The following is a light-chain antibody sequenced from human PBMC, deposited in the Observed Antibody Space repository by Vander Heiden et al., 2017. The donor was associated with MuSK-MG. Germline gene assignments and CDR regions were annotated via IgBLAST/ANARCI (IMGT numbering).Light chain of an antibody. CDR2: WAS. CDR3: QQYYSSIT. V-gene: IGKV4-1*01. J-gene: IGKJ5*01. Sequence: DIVMTQSPDSLAVSLGERATINCKSSQSVLYSSNNKNYLAWYQQKPGQPPKLLIYWASTREYGVPDRFSGSGSGTDFTLTSSSLQAEDVAVYYWQQYYSSITFGQGTLLEIK. CDR1: QSVLYSSNNKNY.